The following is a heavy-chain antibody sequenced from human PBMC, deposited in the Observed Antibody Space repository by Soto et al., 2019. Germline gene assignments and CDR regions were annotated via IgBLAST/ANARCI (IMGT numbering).Heavy chain of an antibody. CDR1: GFTFSNYA. Sequence: GGSLRLSCAASGFTFSNYAMSWVRQAPGKGLEWVSTITGSGGSTYYADSVKGRFTISRDNSKNTLYLQMNSLRAEDTAVYYCAKDRTTMYDAFDIWGQGTMVTVSS. V-gene: IGHV3-23*01. J-gene: IGHJ3*02. D-gene: IGHD1-7*01. CDR2: ITGSGGST. CDR3: AKDRTTMYDAFDI.